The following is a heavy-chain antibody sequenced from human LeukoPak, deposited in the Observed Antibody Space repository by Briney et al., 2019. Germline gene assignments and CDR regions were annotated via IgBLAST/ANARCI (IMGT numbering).Heavy chain of an antibody. J-gene: IGHJ4*02. Sequence: GGSLRLSCAASGFTLRIYSMHWFRQAPGKGLEWVAVISYDGNNKYYAGSVQGRFTISSDTSKNMLYLQMNSLRAEDTAVYYCARDSSGSPRFDYWGQGTLVTVSS. CDR1: GFTLRIYS. D-gene: IGHD3-22*01. CDR2: ISYDGNNK. CDR3: ARDSSGSPRFDY. V-gene: IGHV3-30*04.